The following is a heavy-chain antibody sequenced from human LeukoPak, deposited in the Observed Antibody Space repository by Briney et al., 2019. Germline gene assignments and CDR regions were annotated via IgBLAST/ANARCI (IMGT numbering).Heavy chain of an antibody. CDR1: GGSFSGYY. V-gene: IGHV4-34*01. D-gene: IGHD3-10*01. CDR2: TNHSGST. J-gene: IGHJ4*02. CDR3: ARPSYYYGSGSYYKGRYYFDY. Sequence: SETLSLTCAVYGGSFSGYYWSWIRQPPGKGLEWIGETNHSGSTNYNPSLKSRVTISVDTSKNQFSLKLSSVTAADTAVYYCARPSYYYGSGSYYKGRYYFDYWGQGTLVTVSP.